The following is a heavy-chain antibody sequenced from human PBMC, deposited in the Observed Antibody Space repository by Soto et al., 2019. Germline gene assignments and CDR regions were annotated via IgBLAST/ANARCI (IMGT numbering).Heavy chain of an antibody. CDR2: IYGGGNGP. D-gene: IGHD2-2*03. V-gene: IGHV3-23*01. CDR1: GFTFSDFA. J-gene: IGHJ4*02. Sequence: EVQVLESGGGLVQPGGSLRLSCAATGFTFSDFARSGVRKAPGKGLEWVSRIYGGGNGPHYADSVKGRVTISRDNSKNTLYLQMNSLRAEDTAVYYCAKMEGMDPWAYSFDYWGQGTLVTVSS. CDR3: AKMEGMDPWAYSFDY.